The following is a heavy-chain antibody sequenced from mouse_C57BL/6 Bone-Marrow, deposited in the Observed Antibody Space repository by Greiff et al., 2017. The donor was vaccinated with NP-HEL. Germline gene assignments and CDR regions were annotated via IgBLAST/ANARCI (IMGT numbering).Heavy chain of an antibody. V-gene: IGHV2-2*01. CDR3: ARRSPLSSGGYYAMDY. CDR2: IWSGGST. D-gene: IGHD1-1*01. CDR1: GFSLTSYG. J-gene: IGHJ4*01. Sequence: VKLMESGPGLVQPSQSLSITCTVSGFSLTSYGVHWVRQSPGKGLEWLGVIWSGGSTDYNAAFISRLSISKDNSKIQVFFKMNSLQADDTAIYYCARRSPLSSGGYYAMDYWGQGTSVTVSS.